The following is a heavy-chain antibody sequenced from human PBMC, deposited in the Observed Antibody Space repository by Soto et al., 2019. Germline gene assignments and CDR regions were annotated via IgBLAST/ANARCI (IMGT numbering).Heavy chain of an antibody. D-gene: IGHD1-26*01. J-gene: IGHJ4*02. CDR3: ARALYRSGTYYAFDN. V-gene: IGHV1-18*01. CDR2: ISAYNGNT. Sequence: QVPLVQSGAEVKKPGASVTVSCKTSGYTPTNYDIGWVRQAPGQGLEWMGWISAYNGNTNSVQKLQGRRTMTTDTSTRTAYMELRSLRSDDTAVYYCARALYRSGTYYAFDNWGQGTLVTVSS. CDR1: GYTPTNYD.